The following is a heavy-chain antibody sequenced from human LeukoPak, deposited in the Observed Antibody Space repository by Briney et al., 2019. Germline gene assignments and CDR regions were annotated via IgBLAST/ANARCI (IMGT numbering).Heavy chain of an antibody. V-gene: IGHV3-30*02. Sequence: GGSLRLSCAASGFTFSNYGLHWVRQAPGKGLEWVSFIRYDGSNKYYIDSVKGRFTISRDNSKNTLYLQMNSLRAEDTAVYYCARVGPPLDYWGQGTLVTVSS. J-gene: IGHJ4*02. CDR1: GFTFSNYG. CDR2: IRYDGSNK. CDR3: ARVGPPLDY.